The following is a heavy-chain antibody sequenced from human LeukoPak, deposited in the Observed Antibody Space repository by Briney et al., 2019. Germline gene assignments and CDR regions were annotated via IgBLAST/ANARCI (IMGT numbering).Heavy chain of an antibody. J-gene: IGHJ4*02. D-gene: IGHD3-10*01. CDR3: ARAPRRDSLDFDY. CDR2: INPNSGGT. CDR1: GYTFTGYY. Sequence: ASVKVSCKASGYTFTGYYMHWVRQAPGQGLEWMGWINPNSGGTNYAQKFQGRVTMTRDTSISTAYMELSRLRSDDTAVYYCARAPRRDSLDFDYWGQGTLVTVSS. V-gene: IGHV1-2*02.